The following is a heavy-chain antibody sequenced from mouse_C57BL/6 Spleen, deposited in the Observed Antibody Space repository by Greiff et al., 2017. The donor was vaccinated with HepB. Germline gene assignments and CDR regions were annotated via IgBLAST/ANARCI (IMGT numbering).Heavy chain of an antibody. Sequence: VQLQQSGAELVRPGASVTLSCKASGYTFTDYEMHWVKQTPVHGLEWIGAIDPETGGTAYNQKFKGKAILTADKSSSTAYMELRSLTSEDSAVYYCTRRVLYFDYWGQGTTLTVSS. J-gene: IGHJ2*01. V-gene: IGHV1-15*01. CDR2: IDPETGGT. CDR1: GYTFTDYE. CDR3: TRRVLYFDY.